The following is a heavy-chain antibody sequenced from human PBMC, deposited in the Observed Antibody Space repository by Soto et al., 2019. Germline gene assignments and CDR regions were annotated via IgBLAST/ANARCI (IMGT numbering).Heavy chain of an antibody. Sequence: SETLSLTCAVSGYSISSGYCWGWIRQPPGKGLEWIGSIYHSGSTYYNPSLKSRVTISVDTSKNQFSLKLSSVTAADTAVYYCARDSSSWYEDYYYGMDVWGQGTTVTVSS. CDR1: GYSISSGYC. CDR3: ARDSSSWYEDYYYGMDV. J-gene: IGHJ6*02. V-gene: IGHV4-38-2*02. CDR2: IYHSGST. D-gene: IGHD6-13*01.